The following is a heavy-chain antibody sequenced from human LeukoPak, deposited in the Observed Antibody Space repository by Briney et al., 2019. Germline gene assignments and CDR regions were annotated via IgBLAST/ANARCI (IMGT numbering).Heavy chain of an antibody. CDR1: GGSISRSSYY. J-gene: IGHJ4*02. D-gene: IGHD3-10*01. CDR3: AGDFGSGSYRFDY. Sequence: PSETLSLTCTVSGGSISRSSYYWGWIRQPPGKGLEWIGSIYYSGSTYYNPSLKSRVTISVDTSKNQFSLKLSSVTAADTAVYYCAGDFGSGSYRFDYWGQGTLVTVSS. CDR2: IYYSGST. V-gene: IGHV4-39*02.